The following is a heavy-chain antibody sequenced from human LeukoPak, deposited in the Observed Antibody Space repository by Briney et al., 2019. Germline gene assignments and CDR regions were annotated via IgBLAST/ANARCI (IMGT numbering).Heavy chain of an antibody. D-gene: IGHD6-19*01. Sequence: ASVKVSCKVSGYTLTELSMHWVRQAPGKGLEWMGGFDPEDGETIYAQKFQGRVTMTEDTSTDTAYMELSSLRSEDTAMYYCATGDLNSSGWYLVDYWGQGTLVTVSS. CDR3: ATGDLNSSGWYLVDY. CDR2: FDPEDGET. V-gene: IGHV1-24*01. CDR1: GYTLTELS. J-gene: IGHJ4*02.